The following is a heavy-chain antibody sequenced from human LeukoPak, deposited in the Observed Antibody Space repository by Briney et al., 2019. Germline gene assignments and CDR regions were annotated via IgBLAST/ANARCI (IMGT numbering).Heavy chain of an antibody. Sequence: KPSETLSLTCTVSGGSISSSSYHWGWIRQPPGKGLEWIGSIYYSGSTYHNPSLKSRVTISVDTSKNQFSLKLSSVTAADTAVYYCARHGSGWDDYWGQGTLVTVSS. CDR3: ARHGSGWDDY. D-gene: IGHD6-19*01. J-gene: IGHJ4*02. CDR1: GGSISSSSYH. V-gene: IGHV4-39*01. CDR2: IYYSGST.